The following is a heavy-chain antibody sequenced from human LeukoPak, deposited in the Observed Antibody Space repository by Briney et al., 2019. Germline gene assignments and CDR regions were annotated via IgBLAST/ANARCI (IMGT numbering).Heavy chain of an antibody. CDR1: GFTFDNFE. D-gene: IGHD6-19*01. V-gene: IGHV3-64D*06. CDR3: VIQISGWAY. J-gene: IGHJ4*02. Sequence: GGSLRLSCSASGFTFDNFEMHWVRQAPGRGLEYVSGISRNGGRTNNADSVKGRFTISRDNSKNTLFLQMASLRAEDTAVYYCVIQISGWAYWGQGTLVTVSS. CDR2: ISRNGGRT.